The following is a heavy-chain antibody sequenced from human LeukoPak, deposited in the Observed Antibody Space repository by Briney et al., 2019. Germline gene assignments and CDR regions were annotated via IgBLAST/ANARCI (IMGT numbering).Heavy chain of an antibody. D-gene: IGHD4-17*01. CDR1: SGSLSGYS. Sequence: SETLSLTCAVSSGSLSGYSWGWIRQPPGKGLEWVGEISHSGITNYNASLKGRVTISLKKSEIQFSLMLSSVTAADTAVYYCTRQSGTATPIDYWSQGTLVTVSS. CDR3: TRQSGTATPIDY. CDR2: ISHSGIT. V-gene: IGHV4-34*01. J-gene: IGHJ4*02.